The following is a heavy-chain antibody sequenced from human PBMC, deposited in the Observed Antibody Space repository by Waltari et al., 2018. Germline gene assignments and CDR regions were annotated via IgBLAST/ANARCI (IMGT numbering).Heavy chain of an antibody. CDR3: AIPRVGATLRSRYDAFDI. Sequence: EVQLVQSGAEVKKPGATVKISCKVSGYTFTDYYMHWVQQAPGKGLEWMGLGDPEDGETIYAEKFQGRVTITADTSTDTAYMELSSLRSEDTAVYYCAIPRVGATLRSRYDAFDIWGQGTMVTVSS. V-gene: IGHV1-69-2*01. CDR2: GDPEDGET. CDR1: GYTFTDYY. J-gene: IGHJ3*02. D-gene: IGHD1-26*01.